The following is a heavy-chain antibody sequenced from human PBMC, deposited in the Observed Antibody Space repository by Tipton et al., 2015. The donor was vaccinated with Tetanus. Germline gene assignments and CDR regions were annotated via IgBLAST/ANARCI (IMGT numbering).Heavy chain of an antibody. CDR3: ARANYDSSKKGPFDS. J-gene: IGHJ4*02. V-gene: IGHV4-31*02. Sequence: SGGSITSDNHYWSWIRQPPGKGLEWIGYIYHSGSTYYNASLKSRLDISLDTSKNQFSLRLTSVTVADTAVYYCARANYDSSKKGPFDSWGQGSLVIVSS. D-gene: IGHD1-7*01. CDR2: IYHSGST. CDR1: GGSITSDNHY.